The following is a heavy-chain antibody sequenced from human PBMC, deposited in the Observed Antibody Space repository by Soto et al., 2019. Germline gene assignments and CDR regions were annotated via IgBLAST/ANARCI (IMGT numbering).Heavy chain of an antibody. J-gene: IGHJ4*02. Sequence: GGSLRLSCAASGFTFDDYAMHWVRQAPGKGLEWVSGISWNSGSIGYADSVKGRFTISRDNAKNSLYLQMNSLRAEDTALYYCAKESIAAAGTFDYWGQGTLVTVSS. D-gene: IGHD6-13*01. CDR3: AKESIAAAGTFDY. CDR2: ISWNSGSI. V-gene: IGHV3-9*01. CDR1: GFTFDDYA.